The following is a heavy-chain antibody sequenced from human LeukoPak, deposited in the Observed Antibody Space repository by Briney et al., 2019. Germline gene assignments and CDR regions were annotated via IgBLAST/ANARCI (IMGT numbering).Heavy chain of an antibody. D-gene: IGHD6-6*01. CDR1: GFNFDDYA. V-gene: IGHV3-9*01. CDR3: AKSGTYSSSSGYIDS. Sequence: GGSLRLSCAASGFNFDDYAIHWVRQAPGKGLEWVSSISWNSGNVDYSDSVKGRFTLSRDNAKNSLFLQMNSLRDEDTAFYYCAKSGTYSSSSGYIDSWGHGTPVTVSS. J-gene: IGHJ4*01. CDR2: ISWNSGNV.